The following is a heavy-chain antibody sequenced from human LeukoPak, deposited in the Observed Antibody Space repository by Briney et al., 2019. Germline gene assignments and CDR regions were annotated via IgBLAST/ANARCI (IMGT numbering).Heavy chain of an antibody. CDR3: ASGYSTTLDF. J-gene: IGHJ4*02. D-gene: IGHD6-13*01. CDR1: GGSISRYY. Sequence: SETLSLTCNVSGGSISRYYWPWIRPPPGMGLDAIGKIHNGGNAYYTPSLKSGVTLSMDASRNQVSLRLSSVTAADTAVYYCASGYSTTLDFWGQGTLVTVSS. CDR2: IHNGGNA. V-gene: IGHV4-59*04.